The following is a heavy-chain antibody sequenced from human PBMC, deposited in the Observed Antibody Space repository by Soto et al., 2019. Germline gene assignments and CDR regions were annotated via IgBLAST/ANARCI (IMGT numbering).Heavy chain of an antibody. CDR1: RGTFSRHI. CDR2: FIPIYGTA. CDR3: ARDPDCSSSSCQSDY. D-gene: IGHD2-2*01. J-gene: IGHJ4*02. Sequence: QVQLVQSGTEVTKPGSSVKVSCKASRGTFSRHIISWVRQAPGQGLEWMGRFIPIYGTANYAQKFQGRVTVAADKSTTKAHMELSSLGSEDTGVDYCARDPDCSSSSCQSDYWGQGTLVTVSS. V-gene: IGHV1-69*08.